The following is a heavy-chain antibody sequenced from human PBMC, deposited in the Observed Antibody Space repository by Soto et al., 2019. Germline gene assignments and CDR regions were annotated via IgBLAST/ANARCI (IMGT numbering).Heavy chain of an antibody. CDR1: GGTFSSYA. CDR2: IIPIFGTA. CDR3: ARYCSSTSCYNYYYYYGMDV. V-gene: IGHV1-69*06. Sequence: SVKVSCKASGGTFSSYASSWVLQAPGQGLDWMGGIIPIFGTANYAQKFQGRVTITADKSTSTAYMELRSLRSDDTAVYYCARYCSSTSCYNYYYYYGMDVWGQGTTVTVSS. J-gene: IGHJ6*02. D-gene: IGHD2-2*02.